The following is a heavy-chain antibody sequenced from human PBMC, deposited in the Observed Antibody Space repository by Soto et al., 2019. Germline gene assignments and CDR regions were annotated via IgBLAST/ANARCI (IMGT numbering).Heavy chain of an antibody. V-gene: IGHV4-34*01. CDR3: ARGQGTTEVDDGPGY. Sequence: QVQLQQWGAGLLKPSETLSLTCAVYGGYFRDYYWRWIRDPPGEGLTWIGEINHNGRTNYNPSIKSRISVSVDTSKNQFSLKVDSVTAADTAVYYCARGQGTTEVDDGPGYWGQGTMVTVSS. CDR2: INHNGRT. D-gene: IGHD1-1*01. CDR1: GGYFRDYY. J-gene: IGHJ4*02.